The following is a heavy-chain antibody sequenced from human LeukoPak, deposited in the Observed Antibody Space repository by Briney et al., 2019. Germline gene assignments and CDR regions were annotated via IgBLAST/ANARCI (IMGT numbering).Heavy chain of an antibody. J-gene: IGHJ4*02. D-gene: IGHD3-9*01. V-gene: IGHV3-23*01. CDR3: AKWGDYDILTGYYVPDY. CDR2: ITGSDGTS. Sequence: PGGSLRLSCVASGFTFTNYAMGWVRQAPGKGLEWVSAITGSDGTSHYADSVKGRFTISRDNSKNTLYLQVNSLRAEDTAVYYCAKWGDYDILTGYYVPDYWGQGTLVTVSS. CDR1: GFTFTNYA.